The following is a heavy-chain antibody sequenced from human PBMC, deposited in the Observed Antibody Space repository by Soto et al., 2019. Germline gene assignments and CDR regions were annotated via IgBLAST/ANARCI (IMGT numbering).Heavy chain of an antibody. J-gene: IGHJ4*02. CDR3: ARDKFGGSYGIFDY. V-gene: IGHV4-59*01. CDR1: GGSISSYY. CDR2: IYYSGST. D-gene: IGHD1-26*01. Sequence: TVSGGSISSYYWSWIRQPPGKGLEWIGYIYYSGSTNYNPSLKSRVTISVDTSKNQFSLKLSSVTAADTAVYYCARDKFGGSYGIFDYWGQGTLVTVSS.